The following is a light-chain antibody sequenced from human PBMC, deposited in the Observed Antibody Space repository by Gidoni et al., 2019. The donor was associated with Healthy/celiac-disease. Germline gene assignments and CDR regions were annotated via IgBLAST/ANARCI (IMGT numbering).Light chain of an antibody. CDR2: LGS. V-gene: IGKV2-28*01. CDR3: MQALQTPLT. J-gene: IGKJ4*01. Sequence: DIVMTHSPLSLHVTPGELASIYYRSSQYLLHSNGYYYLDWYLQKPGQSPQILIYLGSNRASGGPDRFSGSGSGTDFTLKISRVEAEDVGVYYCMQALQTPLTFGGGTKVEIK. CDR1: QYLLHSNGYYY.